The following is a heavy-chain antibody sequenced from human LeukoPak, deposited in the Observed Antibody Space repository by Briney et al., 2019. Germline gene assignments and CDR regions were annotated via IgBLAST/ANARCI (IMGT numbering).Heavy chain of an antibody. CDR1: GYMFTSHG. Sequence: ASVKVSCKSSGYMFTSHGIHWLRQAPGQGLEWMGWTSAQNGNTNYVQQFLGRVTMTRDTSASTAYLELRSRKSDDTTVYYCAKESNGGYGFDYWGQGTLVTVAS. J-gene: IGHJ4*02. D-gene: IGHD5-12*01. V-gene: IGHV1-18*01. CDR3: AKESNGGYGFDY. CDR2: TSAQNGNT.